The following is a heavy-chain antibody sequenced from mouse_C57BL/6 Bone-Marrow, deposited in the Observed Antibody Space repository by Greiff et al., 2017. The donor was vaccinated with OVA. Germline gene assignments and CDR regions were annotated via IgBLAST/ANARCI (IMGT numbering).Heavy chain of an antibody. CDR2: IWSGGST. Sequence: QVQLKESGPGLVQPSQSLSITCTASGFSLTSYGVHWVRQSPGQGLEWLGVIWSGGSTDYNAAFISRLSISKDNSKSQVFFKMNSLRADDTAIYYCARNYYGSSQSPGFAYWGQGTLVTVSA. CDR1: GFSLTSYG. CDR3: ARNYYGSSQSPGFAY. J-gene: IGHJ3*01. V-gene: IGHV2-2*01. D-gene: IGHD1-1*01.